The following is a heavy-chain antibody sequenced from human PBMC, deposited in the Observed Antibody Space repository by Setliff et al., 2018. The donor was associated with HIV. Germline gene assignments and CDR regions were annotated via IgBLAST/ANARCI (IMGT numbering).Heavy chain of an antibody. Sequence: SETLSLTCTVSGGSISSHYWSWIRQPPGKGLEWIGSIYYSGSTNYNPSLKSRVTISVDTSKNQFSLKLSSVTAADTAVYYCAIQKAMTPRVERYYLDYWGQGTLVTVSS. V-gene: IGHV4-59*11. J-gene: IGHJ4*02. D-gene: IGHD1-26*01. CDR2: IYYSGST. CDR3: AIQKAMTPRVERYYLDY. CDR1: GGSISSHY.